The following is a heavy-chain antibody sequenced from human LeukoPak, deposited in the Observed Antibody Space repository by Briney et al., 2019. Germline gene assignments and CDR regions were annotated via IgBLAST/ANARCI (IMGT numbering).Heavy chain of an antibody. V-gene: IGHV4-4*07. CDR3: ARDFFNYYGSGSYSIHGMDV. CDR1: GGSISSYY. Sequence: TPSETLSLTCNVSGGSISSYYWSCIRQPAGKGLEWIGRIYTSGSTNYNPSLKSRVTMSVDTSKNQFSLKLSSLTAADTAVYYCARDFFNYYGSGSYSIHGMDVWGQGITVIVSS. CDR2: IYTSGST. J-gene: IGHJ6*02. D-gene: IGHD3-10*01.